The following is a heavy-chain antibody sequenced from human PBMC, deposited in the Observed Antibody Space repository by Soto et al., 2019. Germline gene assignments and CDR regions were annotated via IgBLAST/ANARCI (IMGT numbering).Heavy chain of an antibody. Sequence: SETLSLTCTVSGGSISSYYWSWIRQPPGKGLEWIGYIYYSGSTNYNPSLKSRVTISVDTSKNQFSLKLSSVTAADTAVYYCASRNYGDSKVGAFDIWGQGTMVTVSS. CDR3: ASRNYGDSKVGAFDI. J-gene: IGHJ3*02. CDR1: GGSISSYY. CDR2: IYYSGST. V-gene: IGHV4-59*08. D-gene: IGHD4-17*01.